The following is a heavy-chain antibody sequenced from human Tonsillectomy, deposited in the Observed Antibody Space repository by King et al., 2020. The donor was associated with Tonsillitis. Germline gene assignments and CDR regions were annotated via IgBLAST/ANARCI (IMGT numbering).Heavy chain of an antibody. V-gene: IGHV3-9*01. J-gene: IGHJ4*02. Sequence: VQLVESGGGLVQPGRSLRLSCAASGFTFDDYAMHWVRQAPGKGLEWVSGISWNSGSIGYADSVKGRFTISRDNAKNSLYLQMNSLRAEDTALYYCAKDRGVVVTASVDHWGQGTLVTVSS. D-gene: IGHD2-21*02. CDR1: GFTFDDYA. CDR3: AKDRGVVVTASVDH. CDR2: ISWNSGSI.